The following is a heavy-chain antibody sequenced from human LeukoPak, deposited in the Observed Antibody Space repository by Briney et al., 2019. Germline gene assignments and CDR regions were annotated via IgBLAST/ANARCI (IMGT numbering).Heavy chain of an antibody. J-gene: IGHJ4*02. CDR1: GYSFTDYL. CDR3: ARDRNGDGFAYFDH. V-gene: IGHV1-2*02. D-gene: IGHD5-24*01. Sequence: VASVKVSCKASGYSFTDYLMHWVRQAPGQGLEWMGWINPHSGGTSSAQKFQGRVTMTRDTSISTTYMELSTLRSDDTAVYYCARDRNGDGFAYFDHWGQGTLVTVSS. CDR2: INPHSGGT.